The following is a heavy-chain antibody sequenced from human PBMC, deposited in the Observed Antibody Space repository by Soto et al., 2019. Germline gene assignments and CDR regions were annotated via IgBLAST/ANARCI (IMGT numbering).Heavy chain of an antibody. V-gene: IGHV3-48*02. CDR1: GFTFSSYS. CDR2: ISSSSSTI. CDR3: ARGRHHRIAARLNWYFDL. Sequence: GGSLRLSCAASGFTFSSYSMNWVRQAPGKGLEWVSYISSSSSTIYYADSVKGRFTISRDNAKNSLYLQMNSLRDEDTAVYYCARGRHHRIAARLNWYFDLWGRGTLVTVSS. J-gene: IGHJ2*01. D-gene: IGHD6-6*01.